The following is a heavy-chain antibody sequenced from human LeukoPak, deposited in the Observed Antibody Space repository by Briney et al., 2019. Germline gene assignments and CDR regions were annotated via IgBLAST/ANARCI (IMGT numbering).Heavy chain of an antibody. Sequence: SETLSLTCTVSGGSITNYYWSWIRQPPGKGLEWVGYVYYSGSTNYNPSLKSRVTISVDTSKNQFSLKLSSVTAADTAVYYCAATMVRGVHAHFDYWGQGTLVTVSS. D-gene: IGHD3-10*01. CDR3: AATMVRGVHAHFDY. CDR2: VYYSGST. V-gene: IGHV4-59*08. J-gene: IGHJ4*02. CDR1: GGSITNYY.